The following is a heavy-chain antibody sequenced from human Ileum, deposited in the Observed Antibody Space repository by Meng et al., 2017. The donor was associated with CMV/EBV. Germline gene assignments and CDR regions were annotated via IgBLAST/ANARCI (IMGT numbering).Heavy chain of an antibody. CDR1: GFTFSSYS. CDR3: AKSFICSNGVCSQDWFDP. J-gene: IGHJ5*02. D-gene: IGHD2-8*01. Sequence: ESLKISCAASGFTFSSYSMNWVRQAPGKGLEWVSSISSNSKYIYYPDSMRDRFTVSRDNAKNSLYLQMSSLRAEDTAVYYCAKSFICSNGVCSQDWFDPWGQGTPVTVSS. V-gene: IGHV3-21*01. CDR2: ISSNSKYI.